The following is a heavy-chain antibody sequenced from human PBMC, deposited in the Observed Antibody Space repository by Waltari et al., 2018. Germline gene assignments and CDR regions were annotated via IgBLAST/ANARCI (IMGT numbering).Heavy chain of an antibody. D-gene: IGHD2-15*01. V-gene: IGHV4-38-2*01. CDR3: ARPRSRSGYLYFDL. J-gene: IGHJ2*01. CDR1: GYSSSSGYY. CDR2: IYHSGST. Sequence: QVQLQESGPGLVKPSETLSLTCAVSGYSSSSGYYWAWIRPPPGKGLEWIGSIYHSGSTYYHPSLKSRVTISVDTSKNQFSLKLSSVTAADTAVYYCARPRSRSGYLYFDLWGRGTLVTVSS.